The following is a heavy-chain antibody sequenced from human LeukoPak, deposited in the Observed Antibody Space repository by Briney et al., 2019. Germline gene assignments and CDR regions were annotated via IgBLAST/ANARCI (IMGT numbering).Heavy chain of an antibody. CDR3: TTLGAIDDAFDI. D-gene: IGHD1-26*01. CDR1: GFTFSSYG. CDR2: IRYDGSNK. Sequence: PGGSLRLSCAASGFTFSSYGMHWVRQAPGKGLEWVAFIRYDGSNKYYADSVKGRFTISRDNSKNTLYLQMNGLRAEDTAVYYCTTLGAIDDAFDIWGQGTMVTVSS. V-gene: IGHV3-30*02. J-gene: IGHJ3*02.